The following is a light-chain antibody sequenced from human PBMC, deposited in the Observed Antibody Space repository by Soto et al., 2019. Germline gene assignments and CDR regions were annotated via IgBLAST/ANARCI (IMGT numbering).Light chain of an antibody. J-gene: IGKJ4*01. CDR2: GAS. V-gene: IGKV3-20*01. Sequence: EIVLTQSPGTLSLSPGGRATLSCRASQSIRSSHLAWYQQKPGQAPRLLIYGASSRATGIPDRFSGSGSGTDFTLTISRLEPEDFALYHCQQYSTSPLTFGGGTKVDIK. CDR3: QQYSTSPLT. CDR1: QSIRSSH.